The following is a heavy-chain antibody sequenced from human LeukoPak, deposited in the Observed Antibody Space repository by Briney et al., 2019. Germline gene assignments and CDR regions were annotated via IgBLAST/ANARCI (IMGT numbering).Heavy chain of an antibody. CDR3: ARDEDDYGGKSALGY. Sequence: GGSLRLSCAASGFTFSSYGMHWVRQAPGKGLEWVAVISYDGSNKYYADSVKGRFTISRDNSKNTLYLQMNSLRAEDTAVYYCARDEDDYGGKSALGYWGQGTLVTVSS. J-gene: IGHJ4*02. V-gene: IGHV3-30*03. CDR2: ISYDGSNK. CDR1: GFTFSSYG. D-gene: IGHD4-23*01.